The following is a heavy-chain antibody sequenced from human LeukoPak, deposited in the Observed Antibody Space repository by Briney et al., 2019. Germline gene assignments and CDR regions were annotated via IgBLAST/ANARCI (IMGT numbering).Heavy chain of an antibody. CDR3: ARALLYCSGGSCFNYYYYYYMDV. CDR1: GYTFTSYG. Sequence: ASVKVSCKASGYTFTSYGISWVRQAPGQGLEWMGGIIPIFGTANYAQKFQGRVTITADESTSTAYMELSSLRSEDTAVYYCARALLYCSGGSCFNYYYYYYMDVWGKGTTVTISS. V-gene: IGHV1-69*13. D-gene: IGHD2-15*01. CDR2: IIPIFGTA. J-gene: IGHJ6*03.